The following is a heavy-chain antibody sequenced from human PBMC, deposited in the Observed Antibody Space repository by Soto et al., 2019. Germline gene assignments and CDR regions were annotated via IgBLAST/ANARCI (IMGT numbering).Heavy chain of an antibody. CDR2: IYWNDDK. D-gene: IGHD3-16*01. CDR3: AHSPWGAAPDY. V-gene: IGHV2-5*01. J-gene: IGHJ4*02. CDR1: GFSLSARGVG. Sequence: QITLKESGPTLVKPTQTLTLTCTVSGFSLSARGVGVGWIRQPPGKALEWLAIIYWNDDKRHSPSLKSRLTITKNTSKNQVVLTMTHMDPGDTATYYWAHSPWGAAPDYWGQGTLVTVSS.